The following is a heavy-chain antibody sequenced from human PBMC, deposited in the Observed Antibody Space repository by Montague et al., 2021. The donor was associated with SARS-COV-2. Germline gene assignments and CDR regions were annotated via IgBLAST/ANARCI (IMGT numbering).Heavy chain of an antibody. CDR3: ARDLGSYYGMDV. CDR1: GFTFSSYA. V-gene: IGHV3-30*04. Sequence: SLRLSCAASGFTFSSYAMHWVRQAPGKGLEWVAVISYDGSNKYYADSVKGRFTTSRDNSKNTLYLQMNSLRAEDTAVYYCARDLGSYYGMDVWGQGTTVTVSS. CDR2: ISYDGSNK. J-gene: IGHJ6*02.